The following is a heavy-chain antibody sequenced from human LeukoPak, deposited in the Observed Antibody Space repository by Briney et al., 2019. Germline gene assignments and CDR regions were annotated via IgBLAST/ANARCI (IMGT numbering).Heavy chain of an antibody. J-gene: IGHJ4*02. Sequence: SETLSLTCAVYGGSFSGYYWSCIRQPPGKGLEWIGEINHSGSTNYNPSLKSRVTISVDTSKNQFSLKLSSVTAADTAVYYCARRLITMIVVVIAAPYFDYWGQGTLVTVSS. V-gene: IGHV4-34*01. CDR2: INHSGST. CDR1: GGSFSGYY. D-gene: IGHD3-22*01. CDR3: ARRLITMIVVVIAAPYFDY.